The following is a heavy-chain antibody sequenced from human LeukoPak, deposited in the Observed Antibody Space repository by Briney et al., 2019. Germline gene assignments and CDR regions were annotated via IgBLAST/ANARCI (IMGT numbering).Heavy chain of an antibody. J-gene: IGHJ4*02. V-gene: IGHV4-59*01. CDR1: GGSMSSYY. D-gene: IGHD6-13*01. Sequence: SETLSLACTVSGGSMSSYYWSWNRQPAGDGLEWIGHIYYSGSANYNPALKSRVTISLDTSKNQFSLKLSSVTAADTAMYYCARSGTWYVFDYWGQGTLVTVSS. CDR3: ARSGTWYVFDY. CDR2: IYYSGSA.